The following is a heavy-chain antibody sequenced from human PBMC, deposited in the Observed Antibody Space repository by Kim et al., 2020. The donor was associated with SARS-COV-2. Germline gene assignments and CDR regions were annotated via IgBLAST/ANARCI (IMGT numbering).Heavy chain of an antibody. J-gene: IGHJ4*01. D-gene: IGHD6-13*01. V-gene: IGHV3-23*05. CDR3: AKKGRDTSSWYYFDY. CDR2: IDKNGRNI. Sequence: GGSLRLSCAASGFTFSDYAMTWVRQVPGEGLDWVSSIDKNGRNIHYTDSAKGRFTISRDNSKHTLYLQMNSLRAEDTAVYYCAKKGRDTSSWYYFDYWG. CDR1: GFTFSDYA.